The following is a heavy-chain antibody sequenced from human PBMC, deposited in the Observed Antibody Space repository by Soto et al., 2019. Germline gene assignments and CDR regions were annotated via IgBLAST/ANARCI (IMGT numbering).Heavy chain of an antibody. Sequence: QVQLVESGGGLVKPGGSLRLSCAASGFTFSDYYMSWIRQAPGKGLEWVSYISSSSSYTNYADSVKGRFTISRDNAKNSLYLQMNGLRAEDTAVYYCARVGSSWYGSGYGMDVWGQGTTVTVSS. D-gene: IGHD6-13*01. V-gene: IGHV3-11*05. J-gene: IGHJ6*02. CDR2: ISSSSSYT. CDR3: ARVGSSWYGSGYGMDV. CDR1: GFTFSDYY.